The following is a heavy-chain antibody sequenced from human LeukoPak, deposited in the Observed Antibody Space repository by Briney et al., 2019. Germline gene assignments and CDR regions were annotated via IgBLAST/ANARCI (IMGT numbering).Heavy chain of an antibody. CDR3: ARGRSEYYDFWSGYGPPYYYGMDV. CDR2: MNPNSGNT. J-gene: IGHJ6*02. CDR1: GYTFTSYD. Sequence: GASVKVSCKASGYTFTSYDINWVRQATGQGLEWMEWMNPNSGNTGYAQKFQGRVTMTRNTSISTAYMELSSLRPEDTAVYYCARGRSEYYDFWSGYGPPYYYGMDVWGQGTTVTVSS. V-gene: IGHV1-8*01. D-gene: IGHD3-3*01.